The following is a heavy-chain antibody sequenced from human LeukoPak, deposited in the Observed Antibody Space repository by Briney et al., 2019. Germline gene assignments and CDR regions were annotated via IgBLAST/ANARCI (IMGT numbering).Heavy chain of an antibody. J-gene: IGHJ4*02. V-gene: IGHV4-39*02. CDR2: IYYGGST. CDR1: GGSISSSSYY. Sequence: NPSETLSLTCTVSGGSISSSSYYWGWIRQPPGKGLEWMGSIYYGGSTYYNPSLKSRVTISVDTSKNQFSLKLSSVTAADTAVYYCAREVSGSYSGYFDYWGQGTLVTVSS. CDR3: AREVSGSYSGYFDY. D-gene: IGHD1-26*01.